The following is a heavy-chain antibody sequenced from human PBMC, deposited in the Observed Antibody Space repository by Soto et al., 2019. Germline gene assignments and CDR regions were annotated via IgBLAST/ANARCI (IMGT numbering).Heavy chain of an antibody. CDR3: VRPSLVVAAANREDY. V-gene: IGHV3-74*01. J-gene: IGHJ4*02. D-gene: IGHD2-15*01. CDR1: GFSCSREG. Sequence: GGSLGLGCAGSGFSCSREGMQWVGQAPGKGLVWVSRINSDGSSTSYADSVKGRFTISRDNAKNTLYLQMNSLRAEDTAVYYCVRPSLVVAAANREDYWGQGT. CDR2: INSDGSST.